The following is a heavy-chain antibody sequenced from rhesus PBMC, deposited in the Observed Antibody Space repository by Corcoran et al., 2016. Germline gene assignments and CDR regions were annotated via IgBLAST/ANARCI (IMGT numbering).Heavy chain of an antibody. J-gene: IGHJ6*01. Sequence: QVQLQESGPGLVKASETLSLSCGVSGDSISSRNWWPWIRQSPGKGLEGIGDIYGGSRRTNYNPAHKRRGTSAEDTSKKQFSLKLSSGTAADTAVYYCGRRPRNYGLDSWGQGVVVTVAS. V-gene: IGHV4-93*01. CDR2: IYGGSRRT. CDR1: GDSISSRNW. CDR3: GRRPRNYGLDS.